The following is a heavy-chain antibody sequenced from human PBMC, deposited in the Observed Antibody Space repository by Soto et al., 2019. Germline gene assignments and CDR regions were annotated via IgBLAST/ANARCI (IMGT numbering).Heavy chain of an antibody. D-gene: IGHD4-4*01. V-gene: IGHV1-2*02. CDR2: INPNSGGT. CDR1: GYTFTGYY. CDR3: ARDRSAVLLTTYYYYGMDV. Sequence: QVQLVQSGAEVKKPGASVKVSCKASGYTFTGYYMRWVRQAPGQGLEWMGWINPNSGGTNYAQKFHGRVTMTRDTSISTAYMELSTLRSDDTAVYYCARDRSAVLLTTYYYYGMDVWGQGTTVTVSS. J-gene: IGHJ6*02.